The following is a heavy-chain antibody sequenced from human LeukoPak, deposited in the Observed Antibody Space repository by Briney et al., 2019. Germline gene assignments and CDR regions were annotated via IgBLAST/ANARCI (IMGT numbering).Heavy chain of an antibody. CDR2: IKSKVDGGTT. V-gene: IGHV3-15*01. CDR3: TTLDTPMATGYYHMDV. Sequence: GGSLRLSCAASGFTFTNAWVSWVRQAPGKGLEWVGRIKSKVDGGTTDYAAPVKGRFTISRDDSKNTLSLQMNSLKTEDTAVYYCTTLDTPMATGYYHMDVWGKGTTVTVSS. CDR1: GFTFTNAW. D-gene: IGHD5-18*01. J-gene: IGHJ6*03.